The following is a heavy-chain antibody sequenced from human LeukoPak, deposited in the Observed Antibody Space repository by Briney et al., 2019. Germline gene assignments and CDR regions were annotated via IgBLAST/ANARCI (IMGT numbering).Heavy chain of an antibody. D-gene: IGHD6-13*01. CDR3: TRDYSSCPDY. J-gene: IGHJ4*02. CDR2: INTDGSSR. Sequence: GGSLRLSCTASGFTFRTYWMHWVRQAPGKGLVWVSRINTDGSSRTYADSVKGRFTISRDNAKNTLYLQMNSLRAEDTAVYYCTRDYSSCPDYWGQGTLVTVSS. CDR1: GFTFRTYW. V-gene: IGHV3-74*01.